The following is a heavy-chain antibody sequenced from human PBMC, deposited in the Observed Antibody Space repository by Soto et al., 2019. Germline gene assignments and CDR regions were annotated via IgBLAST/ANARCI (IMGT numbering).Heavy chain of an antibody. CDR2: INHSGST. Sequence: PSETLSLTCAVYGGSFSGYYWSWIRQPPGKGLEWIGEINHSGSTNYNPSLKSRVTISVDTSKNQFSLKLSSVTAADTAVYYCARSGYYSSGYYYVFYYYYGMDVWGQGTTVTV. D-gene: IGHD3-22*01. CDR3: ARSGYYSSGYYYVFYYYYGMDV. CDR1: GGSFSGYY. J-gene: IGHJ6*02. V-gene: IGHV4-34*01.